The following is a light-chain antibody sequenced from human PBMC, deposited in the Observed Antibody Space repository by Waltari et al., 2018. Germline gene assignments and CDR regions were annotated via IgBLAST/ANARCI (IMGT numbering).Light chain of an antibody. CDR3: NSYTSSSTLV. CDR2: EFS. Sequence: QSALTQPASVSGSPGQSITIPCTGTSSDVGAYNYVSWYHQHPGRAPKLMIYEFSKRPSGVSNRFSGSKSGNTASLTISGLQAEDEADYYCNSYTSSSTLVFGGGTKLTVL. V-gene: IGLV2-14*01. CDR1: SSDVGAYNY. J-gene: IGLJ2*01.